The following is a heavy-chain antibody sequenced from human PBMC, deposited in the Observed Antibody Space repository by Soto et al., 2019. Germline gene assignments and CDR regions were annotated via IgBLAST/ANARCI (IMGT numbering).Heavy chain of an antibody. V-gene: IGHV6-1*01. CDR1: GDSVSSNTAA. Sequence: SQTLSLTCAISGDSVSSNTAAWNWIRQSPSRGLEWLGRTYYRSRWYHDYAVSVKSRVTINPDTSKNQFSLQLNSVTPEDTAVYDGARDPGYFYGMDVRGQATTVTVSS. CDR3: ARDPGYFYGMDV. CDR2: TYYRSRWYH. J-gene: IGHJ6*02.